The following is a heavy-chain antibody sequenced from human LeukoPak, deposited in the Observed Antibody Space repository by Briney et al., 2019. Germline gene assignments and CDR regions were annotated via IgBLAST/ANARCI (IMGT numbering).Heavy chain of an antibody. V-gene: IGHV3-43*01. CDR3: ARGYCSGGSCYGDAFDI. D-gene: IGHD2-15*01. J-gene: IGHJ3*02. CDR1: GFTFDDYT. Sequence: GGSLTLSCPASGFTFDDYTMHWVRQAPGKGLEWVAFISSDGGSTYYADFVKGRFTISRENSKNSLYLQMNSLRTEDTALYYCARGYCSGGSCYGDAFDIWGQGTMVTVSS. CDR2: ISSDGGST.